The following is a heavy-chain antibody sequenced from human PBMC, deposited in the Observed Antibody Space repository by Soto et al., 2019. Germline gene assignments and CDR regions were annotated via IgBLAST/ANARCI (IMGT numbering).Heavy chain of an antibody. D-gene: IGHD1-7*01. V-gene: IGHV3-21*01. CDR2: ISSTTNYI. J-gene: IGHJ4*02. CDR1: GFTFTRYS. Sequence: EVQLVESGGGLVKPGGSLRLSCAASGFTFTRYSMNWVRQAPGKGLEWVSSISSTTNYIYYADSMKGRFTVSRDNAKNSVYLDMNSLSAEETAVYYCARESEELTSNFDYWGQGTLVTVSS. CDR3: ARESEELTSNFDY.